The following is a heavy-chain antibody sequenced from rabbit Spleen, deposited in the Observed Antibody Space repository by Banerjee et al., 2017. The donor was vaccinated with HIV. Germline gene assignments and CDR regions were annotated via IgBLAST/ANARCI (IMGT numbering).Heavy chain of an antibody. CDR1: GFSFSDRDV. V-gene: IGHV1S45*01. D-gene: IGHD4-1*01. CDR2: INIVTGKS. Sequence: QEQLVESGGGLVKPEGSLTLTCKASGFSFSDRDVMCWVRQAPGKGLEWIACINIVTGKSVYASWAKGRFIMSRTSSTTVTLQMTSLTAADTATYFCARETSSGWGVVSYYFNLWGPGTLVTVS. CDR3: ARETSSGWGVVSYYFNL. J-gene: IGHJ4*01.